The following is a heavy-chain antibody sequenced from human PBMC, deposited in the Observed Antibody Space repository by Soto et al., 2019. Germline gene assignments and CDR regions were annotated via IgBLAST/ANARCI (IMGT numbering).Heavy chain of an antibody. J-gene: IGHJ6*02. CDR2: INHAGGT. V-gene: IGHV4-34*01. CDR1: GPSANGYY. Sequence: ETLSLTCALYGPSANGYYWNWIRPPHGKGLEWIGEINHAGGTHYNPSLKSGVTISVDTSKIQFSVKLSSVTAADTAVYYCARDRRYDSSGYYYPRGYGIDVWGQGTTVTVSS. CDR3: ARDRRYDSSGYYYPRGYGIDV. D-gene: IGHD3-22*01.